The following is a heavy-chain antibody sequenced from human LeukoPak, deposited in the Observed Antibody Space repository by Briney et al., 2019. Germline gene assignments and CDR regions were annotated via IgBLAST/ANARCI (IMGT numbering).Heavy chain of an antibody. J-gene: IGHJ4*02. V-gene: IGHV3-74*03. CDR3: ARTGGGNLAFDS. CDR1: GFTFSSYW. D-gene: IGHD4-23*01. Sequence: GGSLRLSCAASGFTFSSYWMHWVRQVPGKGLVWVPRINTDGSSTTYAGSVKGRFTISRDNAKNTLYLQMDSLRAEDTAVYYCARTGGGNLAFDSWGQGTLVTVSS. CDR2: INTDGSST.